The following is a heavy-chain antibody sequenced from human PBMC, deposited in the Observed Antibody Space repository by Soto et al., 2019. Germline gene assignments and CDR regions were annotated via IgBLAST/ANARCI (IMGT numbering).Heavy chain of an antibody. J-gene: IGHJ3*02. D-gene: IGHD6-19*01. CDR2: INPNSGGT. V-gene: IGHV1-2*04. CDR3: ARDLRVSSGWYQNDAFDI. CDR1: GYTFTGYY. Sequence: ASVKVSCKASGYTFTGYYMHWVRQAPGQGLEWMGWINPNSGGTNYAQKFQGWVTMTRDTSISTAYMELSRLRSDDTAVYYCARDLRVSSGWYQNDAFDIWGQGTMVT.